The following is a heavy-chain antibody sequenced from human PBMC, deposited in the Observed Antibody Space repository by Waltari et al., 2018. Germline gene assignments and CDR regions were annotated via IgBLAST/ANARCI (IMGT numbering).Heavy chain of an antibody. J-gene: IGHJ4*02. D-gene: IGHD6-19*01. CDR1: GDSIRSNYY. V-gene: IGHV4-38-2*02. Sequence: QVQLQESGPGLVKPSETLSVTCTVSGDSIRSNYYWGWIRQPPGKGLEWIGTMWHGGSTYYHPSLKSRVSRSMDTSKNQFSLKLNSVTAADTAGDYCARNSSGWSFDSWGQGTLVTVSS. CDR3: ARNSSGWSFDS. CDR2: MWHGGST.